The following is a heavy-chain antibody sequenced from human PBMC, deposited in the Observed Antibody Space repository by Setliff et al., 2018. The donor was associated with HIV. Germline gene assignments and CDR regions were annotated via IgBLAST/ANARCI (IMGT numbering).Heavy chain of an antibody. CDR3: ASSRGSSWYLFNYGMDV. CDR2: ISAYNGNT. J-gene: IGHJ6*02. Sequence: GASVKVSCKPFGYRFTDFYVNWVRQAPGQGLEWMGWISAYNGNTNYAQKLQGRVTMTTDTSTSTAYMELRSLRSDDTAVYYCASSRGSSWYLFNYGMDVWGQGTTVTVSS. V-gene: IGHV1-18*04. CDR1: GYRFTDFY. D-gene: IGHD6-13*01.